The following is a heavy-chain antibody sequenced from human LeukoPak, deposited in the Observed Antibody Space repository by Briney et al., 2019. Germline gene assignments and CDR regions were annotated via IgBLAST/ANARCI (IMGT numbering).Heavy chain of an antibody. CDR2: IIGSSGST. J-gene: IGHJ4*02. Sequence: GGSLRLSCVASGFSFNNYAMNWVRQAPGKGLEWVSLIIGSSGSTFYADSVEGRFTISRDKSKNTLYLQMNGLRAEDTAVYYCAKGAYDYIEIAYFDYWGQGSLVTVSS. D-gene: IGHD5-12*01. V-gene: IGHV3-23*01. CDR3: AKGAYDYIEIAYFDY. CDR1: GFSFNNYA.